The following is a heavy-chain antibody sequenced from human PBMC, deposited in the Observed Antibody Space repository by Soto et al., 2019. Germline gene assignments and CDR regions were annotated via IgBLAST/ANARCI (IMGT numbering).Heavy chain of an antibody. CDR1: GYTFTGYY. V-gene: IGHV1-2*02. CDR2: INPNSGGT. D-gene: IGHD6-19*01. J-gene: IGHJ3*02. CDR3: ARVGNIAVAAFDI. Sequence: GASVKVSCKASGYTFTGYYMHWVRQAPGQGLEWMGWINPNSGGTNYAQKSQGRVTMTRDTSISTAYMELSRLRSDDTAVYYCARVGNIAVAAFDIWGQGTMVTVSS.